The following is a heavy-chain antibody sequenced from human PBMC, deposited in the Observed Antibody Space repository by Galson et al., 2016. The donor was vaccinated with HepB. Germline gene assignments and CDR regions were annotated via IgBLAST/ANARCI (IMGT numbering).Heavy chain of an antibody. D-gene: IGHD2-2*01. J-gene: IGHJ6*04. CDR3: ARCTSPVNGFGMDV. V-gene: IGHV1-2*02. CDR2: INPNYGGT. Sequence: SVKVSCKASGYTLSDYYIHWVRQAPGQGLEWMGWINPNYGGTHYAQEFQGRVSMTRVTSVGTAYMELSSLKSDDTGVYYCARCTSPVNGFGMDVWGKGTTVTVSP. CDR1: GYTLSDYY.